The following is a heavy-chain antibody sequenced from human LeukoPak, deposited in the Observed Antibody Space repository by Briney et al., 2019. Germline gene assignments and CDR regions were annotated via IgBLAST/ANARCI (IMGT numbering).Heavy chain of an antibody. CDR3: ARLGSSSWTLSY. CDR1: GGSISSSSYY. CDR2: MFYSGST. D-gene: IGHD6-13*01. Sequence: SETLSLTCTVSGGSISSSSYYWGWIRQPPGKGLEWIGSMFYSGSTYYNPSLKSRVTISVDTSKNQFSLRLSSVTAADTAVYYCARLGSSSWTLSYWGQGTLVTVSS. J-gene: IGHJ4*02. V-gene: IGHV4-39*07.